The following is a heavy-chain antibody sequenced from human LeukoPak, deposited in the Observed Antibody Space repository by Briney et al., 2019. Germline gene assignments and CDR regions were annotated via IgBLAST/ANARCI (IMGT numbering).Heavy chain of an antibody. D-gene: IGHD6-13*01. Sequence: GESLKISCQGSGYSFTSYWIGWVRQLPGKGLEWMGIIYPGDSDTRYSPSFQGQVTISADKSISTAYLQWSSLKASDTAMYYCAINPYSSSWYNWFDPWGQGTLVTVSS. CDR1: GYSFTSYW. CDR2: IYPGDSDT. J-gene: IGHJ5*02. CDR3: AINPYSSSWYNWFDP. V-gene: IGHV5-51*01.